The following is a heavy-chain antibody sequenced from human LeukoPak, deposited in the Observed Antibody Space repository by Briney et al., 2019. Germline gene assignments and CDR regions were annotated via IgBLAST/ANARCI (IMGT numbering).Heavy chain of an antibody. CDR1: GFIFSDYD. CDR3: ARDGDFWSGYSLFDY. Sequence: GGSLRLSCTASGFIFSDYDMEWVRQAPGKGLEWVSNISSSSSSIHYADSVKGRFSISRDNAKNSLYLQMNSLRAEDTAVYYCARDGDFWSGYSLFDYWGQGTLVTVSS. D-gene: IGHD3-3*01. V-gene: IGHV3-48*01. J-gene: IGHJ4*02. CDR2: ISSSSSSI.